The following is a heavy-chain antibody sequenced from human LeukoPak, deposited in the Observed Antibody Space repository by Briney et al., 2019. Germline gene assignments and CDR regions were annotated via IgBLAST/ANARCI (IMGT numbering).Heavy chain of an antibody. CDR2: INPSGGST. D-gene: IGHD3-22*01. J-gene: IGHJ5*02. CDR3: ARGRYYYDSSAFNWFDP. V-gene: IGHV1-46*01. CDR1: GYTFTSYY. Sequence: ASVKVSCKASGYTFTSYYMHWVRQAPGQGLEWMGIINPSGGSTSYAQKFQGRVTMTRDTSTSTVYMELSSLRSEDTAVYYCARGRYYYDSSAFNWFDPWGQGTLVTVSS.